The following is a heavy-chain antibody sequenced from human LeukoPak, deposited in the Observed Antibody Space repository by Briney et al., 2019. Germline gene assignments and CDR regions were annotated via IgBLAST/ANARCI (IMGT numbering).Heavy chain of an antibody. CDR2: IIPIFGTA. D-gene: IGHD3-22*01. CDR1: GGTFSSYA. Sequence: GSSVKVSCKASGGTFSSYAISWVRQAPGQGLEWMGGIIPIFGTANYAQKFQGRVTMTRNTSISTAYMELSSLRSEDTAVYYCAREHDSSGYYYDYWGQGTLVTVSS. CDR3: AREHDSSGYYYDY. V-gene: IGHV1-69*05. J-gene: IGHJ4*02.